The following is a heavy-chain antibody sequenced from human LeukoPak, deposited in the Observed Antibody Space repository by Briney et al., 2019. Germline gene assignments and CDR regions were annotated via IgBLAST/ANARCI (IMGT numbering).Heavy chain of an antibody. V-gene: IGHV3-64*01. CDR2: ISSNGNT. J-gene: IGHJ6*03. Sequence: GGSLRLSCAASGFTFSTYGMYWVRQAPGKGLEYVSSISSNGNTYYANSVKGRFTISRDNPKNTLYLQMGSLRDEDLAVYYRARARVAAKSGYMDVWGTGTTVTISS. CDR1: GFTFSTYG. CDR3: ARARVAAKSGYMDV. D-gene: IGHD2-15*01.